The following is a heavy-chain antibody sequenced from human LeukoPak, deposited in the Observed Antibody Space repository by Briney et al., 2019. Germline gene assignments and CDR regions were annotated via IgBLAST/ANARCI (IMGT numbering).Heavy chain of an antibody. D-gene: IGHD3-22*01. V-gene: IGHV3-21*01. CDR1: GFTFSNYN. CDR3: AREYDSSGYVDY. J-gene: IGHJ4*02. Sequence: PGGSLRLSCAASGFTFSNYNMNWVRQAPGKGLEWVSSISSSSSYIYYADSVKGRFTISRDNAKNSLYLQINSLRAEDTAVYYCAREYDSSGYVDYWGQGTLVTVSS. CDR2: ISSSSSYI.